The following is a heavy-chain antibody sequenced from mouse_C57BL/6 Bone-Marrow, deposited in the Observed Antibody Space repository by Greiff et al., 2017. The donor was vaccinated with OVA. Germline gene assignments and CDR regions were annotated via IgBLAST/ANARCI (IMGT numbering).Heavy chain of an antibody. Sequence: VHLVESGAELARPGASVKMSCKASGYTFTSYTMHWVKQRPGQGLEWIGYINPSSGYTKYNQKFKDKATLTADKYSSTAYMQLSSLTSEDSAVYYCAFYDYDYFDYWGQGTTLTVSS. CDR2: INPSSGYT. V-gene: IGHV1-4*01. CDR1: GYTFTSYT. CDR3: AFYDYDYFDY. J-gene: IGHJ2*01. D-gene: IGHD2-4*01.